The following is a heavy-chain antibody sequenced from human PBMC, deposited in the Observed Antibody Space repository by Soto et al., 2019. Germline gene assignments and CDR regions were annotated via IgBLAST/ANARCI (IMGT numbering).Heavy chain of an antibody. Sequence: QLQLQESGPGLVKPSETLSLTCTVSGGSISSSSYYWGWIRQPPGKGLEWIGSIYYSGSTYYNPSLKSRVTISVDTSKNQFSLKLSTVTAADTVVYYCARLGSSGYPYGMDVWGQGTTVTVSS. CDR1: GGSISSSSYY. V-gene: IGHV4-39*01. CDR3: ARLGSSGYPYGMDV. J-gene: IGHJ6*02. D-gene: IGHD3-22*01. CDR2: IYYSGST.